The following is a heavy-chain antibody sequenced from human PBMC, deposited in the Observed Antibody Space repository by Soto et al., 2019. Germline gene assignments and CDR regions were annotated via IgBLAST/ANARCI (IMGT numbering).Heavy chain of an antibody. CDR2: IYSGGST. Sequence: GGSLRLSCAASGFTFSSNYMSWVRQAPGKGLEWVSVIYSGGSTYYADSVKGRFTISRDNSKNTLYLQMNSLRAEDTAVYYCASTGGSSSWYYYYYMDVWGKGTTVTVSS. V-gene: IGHV3-66*01. CDR3: ASTGGSSSWYYYYYMDV. J-gene: IGHJ6*03. CDR1: GFTFSSNY. D-gene: IGHD6-13*01.